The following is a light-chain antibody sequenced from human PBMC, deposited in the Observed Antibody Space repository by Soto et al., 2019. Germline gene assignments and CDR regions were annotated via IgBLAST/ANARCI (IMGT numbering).Light chain of an antibody. V-gene: IGLV2-23*02. CDR3: SSYAYGSTLGV. J-gene: IGLJ3*02. CDR1: SSDIGNYNF. Sequence: QSALTQPASVSGSPGQSITISCTGTSSDIGNYNFVSWFQQHPDKAPKLMIYEVNKRPSGVSNRFSGSKSGNTASLTISWLQPEDEADYYCSSYAYGSTLGVFGGGTKLTVL. CDR2: EVN.